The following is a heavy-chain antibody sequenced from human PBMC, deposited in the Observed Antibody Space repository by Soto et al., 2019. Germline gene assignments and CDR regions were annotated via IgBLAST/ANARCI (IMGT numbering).Heavy chain of an antibody. Sequence: SQTLSCAASGFTFSSYGMHWVRQAPGKGLEWVAVISYDGSNKYYADSVKGRFTISRDNSKNTLYLQMNSLRAEDTAVYYCAKDRRKVVVAAPFDYWGQGTLVTVSS. CDR1: GFTFSSYG. V-gene: IGHV3-30*18. J-gene: IGHJ4*02. CDR2: ISYDGSNK. CDR3: AKDRRKVVVAAPFDY. D-gene: IGHD2-15*01.